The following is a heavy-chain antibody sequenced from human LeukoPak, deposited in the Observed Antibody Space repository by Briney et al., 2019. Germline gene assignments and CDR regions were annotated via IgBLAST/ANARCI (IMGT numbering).Heavy chain of an antibody. CDR2: ISTYTGNT. CDR3: SVVLPPVPN. V-gene: IGHV1-18*01. J-gene: IGHJ4*02. CDR1: GYTFNSYG. D-gene: IGHD3-10*01. Sequence: ASVKVSCKTSGYTFNSYGISWVRQAPGQGLEWMGWISTYTGNTNYAQKLQGRVTMTTDTSTSTAYMEMRSLTSDDTAVYYCSVVLPPVPNWGQGTLVTVSS.